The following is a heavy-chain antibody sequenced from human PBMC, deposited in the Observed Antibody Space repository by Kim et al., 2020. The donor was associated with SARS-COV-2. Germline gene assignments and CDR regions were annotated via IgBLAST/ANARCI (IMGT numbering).Heavy chain of an antibody. CDR2: IDWDDDK. CDR1: GFSLSTSGMC. CDR3: ARLSVIAAAGTQDSDYGMDV. J-gene: IGHJ6*02. Sequence: SGPTLVNPTQTLTLTCTFSGFSLSTSGMCVSWIRQPPGKALEWLALIDWDDDKYYSTSLKTRLTISKDTTKNQVVLTMTNMDPVDTATYYCARLSVIAAAGTQDSDYGMDVWGQGTTVTLSS. D-gene: IGHD6-13*01. V-gene: IGHV2-70*01.